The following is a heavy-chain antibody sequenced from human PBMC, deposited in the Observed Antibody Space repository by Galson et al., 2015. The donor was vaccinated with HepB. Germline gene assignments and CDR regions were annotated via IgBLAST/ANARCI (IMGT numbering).Heavy chain of an antibody. D-gene: IGHD7-27*01. CDR2: VSYSGGT. CDR3: ARLRHNWGPGNWFDP. V-gene: IGHV4-59*08. Sequence: TLSLTCTVSGGSIISHSWSWIRQSPGSGLEWIGYVSYSGGTSYNPSLKSRVTISLDMSKNQFSLKLSSVTAADTAVYYCARLRHNWGPGNWFDPWGQGTLVAVSS. CDR1: GGSIISHS. J-gene: IGHJ5*02.